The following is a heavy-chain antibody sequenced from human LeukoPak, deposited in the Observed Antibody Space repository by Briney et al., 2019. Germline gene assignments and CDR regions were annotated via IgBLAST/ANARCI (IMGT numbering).Heavy chain of an antibody. CDR3: AKVGLRLGELRGAFDI. CDR1: GFTFDDYV. V-gene: IGHV3-9*01. CDR2: ISWNSGSI. Sequence: GGSLRLSCAASGFTFDDYVMHWVRQAPGKGLEWVSGISWNSGSIGYADSVKGRFTISRDNAKNSLYLQMNSLRAEDTALYYCAKVGLRLGELRGAFDIWGQGTMVTVSS. J-gene: IGHJ3*02. D-gene: IGHD3-16*01.